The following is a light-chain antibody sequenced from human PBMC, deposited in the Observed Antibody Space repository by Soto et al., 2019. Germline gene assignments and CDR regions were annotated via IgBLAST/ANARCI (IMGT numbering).Light chain of an antibody. CDR3: QQSYSTLMVT. J-gene: IGKJ3*01. CDR1: QSISSY. Sequence: DIQMTQSPSSLSASVGDRVTITCRASQSISSYLNWYQQKPGKAPKLLIYAASSLQSGVPSRFSGSGSGTDFPLTISSLQPEDFATYYCQQSYSTLMVTFGPGTKVDIK. V-gene: IGKV1-39*01. CDR2: AAS.